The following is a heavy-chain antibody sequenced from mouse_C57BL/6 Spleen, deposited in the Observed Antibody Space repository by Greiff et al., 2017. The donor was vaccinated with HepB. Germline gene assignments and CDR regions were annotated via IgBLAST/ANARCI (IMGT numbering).Heavy chain of an antibody. CDR3: ARLSSGYGFAY. D-gene: IGHD3-2*02. V-gene: IGHV1-26*01. J-gene: IGHJ3*01. CDR2: INPNNGGT. Sequence: VQLQQSGPELVKPGASVKISCKASGYTFTDYYMNWVKQSHGKSLEWIGDINPNNGGTSYNQKFKGKATLTVDKSSSTAYMELRSLTSEDSAVYDCARLSSGYGFAYWGQGTLVTGSA. CDR1: GYTFTDYY.